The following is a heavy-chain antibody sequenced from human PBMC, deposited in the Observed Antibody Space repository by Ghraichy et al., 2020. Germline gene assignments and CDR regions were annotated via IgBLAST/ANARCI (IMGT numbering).Heavy chain of an antibody. CDR1: GVHIDRYY. J-gene: IGHJ3*02. V-gene: IGHV4-59*01. CDR3: ARGQTNRPTDAFDI. D-gene: IGHD2-8*01. CDR2: IYYSGP. Sequence: SETLSLTCHVSGVHIDRYYWTWIRRPPGKGLEWLGHIYYSGPTYNPSLKSRVTVSLDLSKSLFSLTLDSVTAADTAVYYCARGQTNRPTDAFDIWGQGTVVTVSS.